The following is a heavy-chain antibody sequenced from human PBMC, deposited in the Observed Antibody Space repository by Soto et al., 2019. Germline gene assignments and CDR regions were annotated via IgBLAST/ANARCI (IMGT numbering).Heavy chain of an antibody. V-gene: IGHV4-4*07. CDR1: GGSISSYD. Sequence: SETLSLTGTGSGGSISSYDCSWIRQPAGKGLEWIGRIYTSGSTNYNPSLKSRVTMSVDTSKNQFSLKLSSVTAADTAVYYCARACSSNSCYDVFDYLGQGTLVTFSS. J-gene: IGHJ4*02. CDR2: IYTSGST. CDR3: ARACSSNSCYDVFDY. D-gene: IGHD2-2*01.